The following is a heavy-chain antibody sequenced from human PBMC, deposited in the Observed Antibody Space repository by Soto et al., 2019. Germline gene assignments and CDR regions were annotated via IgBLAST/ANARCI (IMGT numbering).Heavy chain of an antibody. CDR3: AKKCHCGSGTYLYYFDY. CDR2: ISASDGST. Sequence: GGSLRLSCAASGFTFSRDWMHWVRQAPGEGLEWVSTISASDGSTYYADSVKGRFTISRDNSKNTVYLQMNTLRAEDTALYYCAKKCHCGSGTYLYYFDYWGQGIQVTVSS. J-gene: IGHJ4*02. V-gene: IGHV3-23*01. D-gene: IGHD3-10*01. CDR1: GFTFSRDW.